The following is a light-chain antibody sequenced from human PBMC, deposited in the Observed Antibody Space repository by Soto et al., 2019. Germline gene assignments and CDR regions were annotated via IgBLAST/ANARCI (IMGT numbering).Light chain of an antibody. CDR2: DNN. Sequence: QSVLTQPPSVSAAPGQKVTISCSGSSSNIGNNYVSWYQQLPGTAPKLLIYDNNKRPSGIPDRFSGSKSGTSATLVITGFQTGDEADYYCGTWDSSLSAYVFGTGTKVTVL. V-gene: IGLV1-51*01. CDR1: SSNIGNNY. CDR3: GTWDSSLSAYV. J-gene: IGLJ1*01.